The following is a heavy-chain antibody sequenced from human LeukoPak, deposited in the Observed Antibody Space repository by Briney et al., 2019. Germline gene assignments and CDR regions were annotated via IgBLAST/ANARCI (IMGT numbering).Heavy chain of an antibody. D-gene: IGHD7-27*01. CDR2: IYYSGST. Sequence: SETLSLTCTVSGDSISSLHWSWIRQPPGKGLEWIGYIYYSGSTNYNPSLKSRVTISVDTSKNQFSLKLSSVTAADTAVYYCARDGTSWGWFDPWGQGTLVTVSS. J-gene: IGHJ5*02. CDR1: GDSISSLH. CDR3: ARDGTSWGWFDP. V-gene: IGHV4-59*01.